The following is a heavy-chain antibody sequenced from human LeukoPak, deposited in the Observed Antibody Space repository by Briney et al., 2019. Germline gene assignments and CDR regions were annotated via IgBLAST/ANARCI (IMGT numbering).Heavy chain of an antibody. J-gene: IGHJ4*02. CDR3: ARRGVYGSGIIDY. CDR2: IYSGGST. V-gene: IGHV3-53*01. Sequence: GSLRLSCAASGFTVSSNYMGWVRQAPGKGLEWVSVIYSGGSTYYADSVKGRFTISRDNSKNTLYLQMNSLRAEDTAVYYCARRGVYGSGIIDYWGQGTLVTVSS. CDR1: GFTVSSNY. D-gene: IGHD3-10*01.